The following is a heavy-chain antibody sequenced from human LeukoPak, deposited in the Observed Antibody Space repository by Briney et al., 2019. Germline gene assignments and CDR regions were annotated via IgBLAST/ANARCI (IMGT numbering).Heavy chain of an antibody. CDR1: GFTLGDYA. J-gene: IGHJ4*02. D-gene: IGHD5-18*01. Sequence: GGSLRLSCTASGFTLGDYAMSWVRQAPGKGVERVDFIRSKAYGGTTEYAASVKGRFTISRDDSKSIAYLQMNSLKTEDTAVYYCTSLRGYSYGLADYWGQGTLVTVSS. V-gene: IGHV3-49*04. CDR2: IRSKAYGGTT. CDR3: TSLRGYSYGLADY.